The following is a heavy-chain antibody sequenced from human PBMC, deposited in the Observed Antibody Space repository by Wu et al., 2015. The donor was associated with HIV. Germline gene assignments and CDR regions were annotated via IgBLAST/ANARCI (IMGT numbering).Heavy chain of an antibody. Sequence: QVQLVQSGAEVKKPGASVKVSCKASGYTLTSYDINWVRQATGQGLEWMGWMNPKSGNTGYAQKFQGRVTMTRDNSISSAYMELSSLRSEDTAIYYCARQRAYSSGWYVYDYWGQGTLVTVSS. CDR3: ARQRAYSSGWYVYDY. D-gene: IGHD6-19*01. V-gene: IGHV1-8*01. CDR2: MNPKSGNT. J-gene: IGHJ4*02. CDR1: GYTLTSYD.